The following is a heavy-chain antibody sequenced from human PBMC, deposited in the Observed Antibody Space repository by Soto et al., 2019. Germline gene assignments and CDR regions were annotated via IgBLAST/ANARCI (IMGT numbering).Heavy chain of an antibody. Sequence: QVQLQESGPGLVKPSETLSLTCTVSGGSISSYYWSWIRQPPGKGLEWIGYIYYSGSTNYNPSLKGRLTISVDTSTNQFSLKLISVPAADTAVYSSVRRWGTYFDYWGQGTLVTVSS. CDR1: GGSISSYY. V-gene: IGHV4-59*01. D-gene: IGHD7-27*01. CDR3: VRRWGTYFDY. J-gene: IGHJ4*02. CDR2: IYYSGST.